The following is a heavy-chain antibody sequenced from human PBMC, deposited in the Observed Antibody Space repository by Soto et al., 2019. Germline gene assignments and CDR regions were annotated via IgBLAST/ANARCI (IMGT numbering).Heavy chain of an antibody. J-gene: IGHJ3*02. Sequence: QVQLQQWGAGLLKPSETLSLTCAVYGGSFSGYYWSWIRQPPGKGLERIGEINHSGSTNYNPSLQSRVTISVDTSKNQFSLTLSSVTAAVTAVYYCARVCGGDCYRDAFDIWGQGTMVTVSS. CDR2: INHSGST. CDR3: ARVCGGDCYRDAFDI. V-gene: IGHV4-34*01. D-gene: IGHD2-21*02. CDR1: GGSFSGYY.